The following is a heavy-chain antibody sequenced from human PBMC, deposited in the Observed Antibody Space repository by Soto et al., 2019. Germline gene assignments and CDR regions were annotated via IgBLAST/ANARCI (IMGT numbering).Heavy chain of an antibody. Sequence: PGESLKISCEGSGYAFSNYWINWVRQVSGIGLEWMGRIDPTDSFTNYSPSFQGHVTFSVDKSTSTAYVQWSSLKASDTAMYYCGRQGGDGYNIDYWGQGDLVTVSS. CDR3: GRQGGDGYNIDY. V-gene: IGHV5-10-1*01. J-gene: IGHJ4*02. CDR2: IDPTDSFT. CDR1: GYAFSNYW. D-gene: IGHD2-21*01.